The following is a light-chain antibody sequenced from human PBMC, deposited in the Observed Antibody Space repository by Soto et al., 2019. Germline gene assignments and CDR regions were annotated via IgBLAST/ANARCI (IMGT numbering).Light chain of an antibody. V-gene: IGKV3D-11*01. J-gene: IGKJ1*01. CDR3: QQSFSSPTWT. CDR1: QDVNSY. CDR2: DAS. Sequence: ETVLTQSPATLSLSPGERATLSCRASQDVNSYLSWYQQKPGQAPRLLIYDASNRATGIPARFSGSGPGTDFTLTISSLEPEDFATYVCQQSFSSPTWTFGQGTKVDIK.